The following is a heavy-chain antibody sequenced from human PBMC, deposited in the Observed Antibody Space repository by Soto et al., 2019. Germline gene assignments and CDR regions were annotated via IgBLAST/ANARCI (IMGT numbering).Heavy chain of an antibody. J-gene: IGHJ4*02. CDR3: GRDGGDNSSGYSDANY. CDR2: IIPISGTT. CDR1: GGTYRNYA. D-gene: IGHD3-22*01. Sequence: QVHLVQSGAEVKKPGSSVRVSCKASGGTYRNYAVNWVRQAPGQGLEWMGGIIPISGTTNYAQKFQGRVKITAEESTSTAYMEVRRLSSEDTAVYFWGRDGGDNSSGYSDANYWGQGPLVTVSS. V-gene: IGHV1-69*01.